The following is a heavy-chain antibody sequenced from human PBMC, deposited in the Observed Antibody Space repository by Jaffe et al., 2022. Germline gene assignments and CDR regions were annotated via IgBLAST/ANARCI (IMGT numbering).Heavy chain of an antibody. CDR3: ARVEGSCSGGSCYWYYFDY. CDR1: GGSISSYY. Sequence: QVQLQESGPGLVKPSETLSLTCTVSGGSISSYYWSWIRQPPGKGLEWIGYIYYSGSTNYNPSLKSRVTISVDTSKNQFSLKLSSVTAADTAVYYCARVEGSCSGGSCYWYYFDYWGQGTLVTVSS. V-gene: IGHV4-59*01. J-gene: IGHJ4*02. D-gene: IGHD2-15*01. CDR2: IYYSGST.